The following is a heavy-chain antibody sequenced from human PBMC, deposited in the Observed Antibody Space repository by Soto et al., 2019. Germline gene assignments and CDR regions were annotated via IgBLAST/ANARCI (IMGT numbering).Heavy chain of an antibody. V-gene: IGHV4-39*01. CDR1: GGSISSSIYY. J-gene: IGHJ4*02. D-gene: IGHD3-10*01. CDR2: MYYSGST. CDR3: ARRRMGDYYGSGSYGYFDY. Sequence: SETLSLTCTVSGGSISSSIYYGGWIRQPPGKGLEWIGSMYYSGSTYYNPSLKSRVTISVDTSKNQFSLKLSSVTAADTAVYYCARRRMGDYYGSGSYGYFDYWGQGTLVTVSS.